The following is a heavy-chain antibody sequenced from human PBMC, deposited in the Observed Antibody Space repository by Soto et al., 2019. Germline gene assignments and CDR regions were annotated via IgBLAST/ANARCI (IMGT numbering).Heavy chain of an antibody. D-gene: IGHD5-12*01. CDR1: GGSISSGDYY. CDR3: ARRTKVRWLQFGYYFDY. J-gene: IGHJ4*02. CDR2: IYYSGST. V-gene: IGHV4-30-4*01. Sequence: SETLSLTCTVSGGSISSGDYYWSWIRQPPGKGLEWIGYIYYSGSTYYNPSLKSRVTISVDTSKNQFSLKLSSVTAADTAVYYCARRTKVRWLQFGYYFDYWGQGTLVTVSS.